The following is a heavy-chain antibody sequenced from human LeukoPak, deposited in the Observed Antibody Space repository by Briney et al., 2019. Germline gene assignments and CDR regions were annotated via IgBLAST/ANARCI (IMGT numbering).Heavy chain of an antibody. CDR1: GGTFSSYA. D-gene: IGHD1-7*01. CDR3: ARGGTGTTYYYYYYMDF. J-gene: IGHJ6*03. V-gene: IGHV1-69*05. Sequence: VASVKVSCKASGGTFSSYAISWVRQAPGQGLEWMGRIIPIFGTANYAQKFQGRVTITTDESTSTAYMELSSLRSEDTAVYYCARGGTGTTYYYYYYMDFWGKGTTVTVSS. CDR2: IIPIFGTA.